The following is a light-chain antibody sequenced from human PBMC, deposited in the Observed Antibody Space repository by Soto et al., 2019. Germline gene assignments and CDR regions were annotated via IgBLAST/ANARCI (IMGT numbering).Light chain of an antibody. J-gene: IGKJ4*01. CDR1: QTVSSSY. CDR2: GAS. CDR3: QQYGVSPLT. V-gene: IGKV3-20*01. Sequence: EIVLTQSPGTLSLSPGERATLSCRASQTVSSSYLAWYQQKPGQAPRLLNYGASSRATGIPDRFSGSGSGTDFTLTISRLEPEDFALYYCQQYGVSPLTFGGGTKVEIK.